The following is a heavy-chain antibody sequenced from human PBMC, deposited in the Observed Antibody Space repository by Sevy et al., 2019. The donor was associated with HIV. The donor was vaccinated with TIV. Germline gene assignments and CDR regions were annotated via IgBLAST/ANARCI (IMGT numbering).Heavy chain of an antibody. J-gene: IGHJ6*02. D-gene: IGHD3-10*01. CDR2: IVPSFGTA. CDR1: GGTFSSYA. Sequence: ASVKVSCKASGGTFSSYAISWVRQAPGQGLEWMGGIVPSFGTANYERKFQGRVTITADESTSTAYMELSSLRSEDTAVYYCARDRMVRAYYAIDVWGQGTTVTVSS. V-gene: IGHV1-69*13. CDR3: ARDRMVRAYYAIDV.